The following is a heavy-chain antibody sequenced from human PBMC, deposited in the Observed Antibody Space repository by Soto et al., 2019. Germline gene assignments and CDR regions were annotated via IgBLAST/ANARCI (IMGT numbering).Heavy chain of an antibody. J-gene: IGHJ6*02. CDR1: GFTFDDYA. CDR3: AKENRYCSSASRRRFYYGMEV. V-gene: IGHV3-9*01. D-gene: IGHD2-2*01. Sequence: PGGSLRLSCAASGFTFDDYAMHWVRQAPGKGLEWVSGISWNSGSIGYADSVKGRFTISRDNAKNSLYLQMNSLRAEDTSLYYCAKENRYCSSASRRRFYYGMEVWDQGATVTVSS. CDR2: ISWNSGSI.